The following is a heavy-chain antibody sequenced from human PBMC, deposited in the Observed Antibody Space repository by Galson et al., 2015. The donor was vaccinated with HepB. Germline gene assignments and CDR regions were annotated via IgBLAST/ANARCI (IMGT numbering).Heavy chain of an antibody. CDR1: GYTFTGYY. CDR3: ARDRVSGYYRRPDY. CDR2: INPNSGGT. D-gene: IGHD2/OR15-2a*01. V-gene: IGHV1-2*02. J-gene: IGHJ4*02. Sequence: SVKVSCKASGYTFTGYYMHWVRQAPGQGLEWMGWINPNSGGTNYAQKFQGRVTMTRDTSISTAYMELSRLRSDDTAVYYCARDRVSGYYRRPDYWGQGTLVAVSS.